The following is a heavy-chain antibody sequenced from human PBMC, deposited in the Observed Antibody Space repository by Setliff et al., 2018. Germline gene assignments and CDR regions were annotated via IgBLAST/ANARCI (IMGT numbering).Heavy chain of an antibody. Sequence: ASVKVSCKASGYTFTGYYMHWVRQAPGQGLEWMGWINPNSGGTNYAQKFQGWVTMTRDTSISTAYMELSRLRSDDTAVYYCARSPFPVDTVMVTTFDSWGQGTLVTV. D-gene: IGHD5-18*01. CDR3: ARSPFPVDTVMVTTFDS. CDR2: INPNSGGT. V-gene: IGHV1-2*04. J-gene: IGHJ4*02. CDR1: GYTFTGYY.